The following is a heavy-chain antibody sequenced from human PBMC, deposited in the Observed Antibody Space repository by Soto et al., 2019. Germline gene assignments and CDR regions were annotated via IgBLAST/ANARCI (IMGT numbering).Heavy chain of an antibody. J-gene: IGHJ6*02. D-gene: IGHD2-15*01. CDR1: GFSLTTTGVG. V-gene: IGHV2-5*02. Sequence: GSGPTLVNPTETLTLTCTFSGFSLTTTGVGVGWIRQPPGKALEWLALIYWDGDERYSPFLQSRVTITKDTSKNQVVLTMTNMDPVDTATYYCAHKGGRGAGMDVWGQGTTVTVSS. CDR2: IYWDGDE. CDR3: AHKGGRGAGMDV.